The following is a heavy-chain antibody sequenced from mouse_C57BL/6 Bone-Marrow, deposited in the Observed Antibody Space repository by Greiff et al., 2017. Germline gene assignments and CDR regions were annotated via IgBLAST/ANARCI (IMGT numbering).Heavy chain of an antibody. J-gene: IGHJ2*01. Sequence: QVQLQQSGAVLVKPGASVKLSCKASGYTFTSYWMQWVKQRPGQGLEWIGEIDPSDSYTNYNQKFKGKATLTVDTSSSTAYMQLSSLTSEDSAVYYCARGPFTVVAYYFDYWGQGTTLTVSS. CDR1: GYTFTSYW. CDR2: IDPSDSYT. V-gene: IGHV1-50*01. D-gene: IGHD1-1*01. CDR3: ARGPFTVVAYYFDY.